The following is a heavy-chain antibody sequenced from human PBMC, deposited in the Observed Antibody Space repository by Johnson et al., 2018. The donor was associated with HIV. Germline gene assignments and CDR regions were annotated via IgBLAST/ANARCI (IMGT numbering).Heavy chain of an antibody. CDR2: IRFDGSNK. V-gene: IGHV3-30*02. Sequence: QVQLVESGGGVVQPGRSLRLSCAASGFTFSSYAMHWVRQAPGKGLEWVSFIRFDGSNKYYADSVKGRFTISRDNSKNTLYLQMNSLRAEDTAVYYCAKESSYYYDNSGPYWGQGTMVTVSS. CDR3: AKESSYYYDNSGPY. D-gene: IGHD3-22*01. CDR1: GFTFSSYA. J-gene: IGHJ3*01.